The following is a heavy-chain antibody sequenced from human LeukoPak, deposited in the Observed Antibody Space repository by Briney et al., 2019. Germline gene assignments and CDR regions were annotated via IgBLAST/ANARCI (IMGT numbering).Heavy chain of an antibody. Sequence: GGSLRLSCAASGFTFRTFGMHWVRQAPGKGLEWVAIIWYDGINKYCADSVKGRFTISRDNSKNTLYLQMNSMRAEDTAVYYCARDYYDSSGQLHAGAHAFDIWGQGTMVTVSS. D-gene: IGHD3-22*01. CDR1: GFTFRTFG. CDR3: ARDYYDSSGQLHAGAHAFDI. J-gene: IGHJ3*02. CDR2: IWYDGINK. V-gene: IGHV3-33*01.